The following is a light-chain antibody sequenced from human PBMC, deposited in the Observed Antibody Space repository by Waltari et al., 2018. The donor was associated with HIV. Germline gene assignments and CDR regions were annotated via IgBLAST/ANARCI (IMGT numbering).Light chain of an antibody. CDR1: KLGDKY. J-gene: IGLJ2*01. Sequence: SYELTQPPSVSVSPGQTATITCSGDKLGDKYASWYQQKPGQSPVLVIYQDNKRPSGSPERFSGSNSGNTATLTISGTQAVDEADYYCQAWDSNAPVFGGGTKLTVL. CDR3: QAWDSNAPV. V-gene: IGLV3-1*01. CDR2: QDN.